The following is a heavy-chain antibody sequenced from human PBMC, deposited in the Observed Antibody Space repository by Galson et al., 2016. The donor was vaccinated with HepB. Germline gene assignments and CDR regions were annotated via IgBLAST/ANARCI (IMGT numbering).Heavy chain of an antibody. CDR2: TSFDGTNG. Sequence: SLRLSCAASGFIFSAYAMHWVRQAPVKGLEWAAVTSFDGTNGFYSDSVKGRFTISRDNSRNTIYLHMNSLTAEDTAVYYCARAPDSSWHDFDYWGQGTLVTVSS. J-gene: IGHJ4*02. CDR1: GFIFSAYA. V-gene: IGHV3-30-3*01. CDR3: ARAPDSSWHDFDY. D-gene: IGHD6-13*01.